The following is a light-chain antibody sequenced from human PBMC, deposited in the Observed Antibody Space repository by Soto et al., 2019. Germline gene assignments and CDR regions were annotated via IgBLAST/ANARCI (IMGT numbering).Light chain of an antibody. CDR3: SSYTSSSTFV. J-gene: IGLJ7*01. CDR1: SSDVGSYNR. CDR2: EVS. Sequence: QSALTQPPSVSGSPGQSVTISCTGTSSDVGSYNRVSWYQQPPGTAPKLMIYEVSNRPSGVPDRFSGSTSGNTASPTISGLQAEDEADYYCSSYTSSSTFVFGGGTQLTVL. V-gene: IGLV2-18*02.